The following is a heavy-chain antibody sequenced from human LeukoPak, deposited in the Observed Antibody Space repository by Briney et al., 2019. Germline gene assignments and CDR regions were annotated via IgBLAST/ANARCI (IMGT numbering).Heavy chain of an antibody. D-gene: IGHD5-12*01. J-gene: IGHJ5*02. CDR1: GFTFSDHY. CDR3: TRAIVATMVDWFDP. CDR2: SRSKTNRYTT. V-gene: IGHV3-72*01. Sequence: GGSLRLSCAASGFTFSDHYLDWVRQAPGKGLEWVGRSRSKTNRYTTQYAASVKGRFTISRDDSKSIAYLQMNSLKTEDTAVYYCTRAIVATMVDWFDPWGQGTLVTVSS.